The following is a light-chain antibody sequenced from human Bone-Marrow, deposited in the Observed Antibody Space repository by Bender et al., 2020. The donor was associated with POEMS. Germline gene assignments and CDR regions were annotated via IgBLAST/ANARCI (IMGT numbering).Light chain of an antibody. Sequence: QSALTQPASMSGSPGQSITISCTGTSGDVGTYNLVSWYQQHPGKAPKLMIYEVSKRPSGISNRFSGSKSANTASLTISGLQAEEEANYYCCSSVTSGTSWVFGGVTKMTVL. CDR1: SGDVGTYNL. V-gene: IGLV2-23*02. CDR2: EVS. CDR3: CSSVTSGTSWV. J-gene: IGLJ3*02.